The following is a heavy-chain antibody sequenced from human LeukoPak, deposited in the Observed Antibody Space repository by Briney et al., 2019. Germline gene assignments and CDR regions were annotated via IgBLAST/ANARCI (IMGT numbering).Heavy chain of an antibody. J-gene: IGHJ5*02. CDR3: ARKNIPKEWWFDP. V-gene: IGHV1-18*01. Sequence: GASVKVSCKASGYAFTSYGISWVRQAPGQGLEWMGWISAYNGNTNYAQKLQGRVTLTTDTSTSTAYMELRSLRSDDTAVYYCARKNIPKEWWFDPWGQGTLVTVSS. CDR1: GYAFTSYG. CDR2: ISAYNGNT. D-gene: IGHD3-3*01.